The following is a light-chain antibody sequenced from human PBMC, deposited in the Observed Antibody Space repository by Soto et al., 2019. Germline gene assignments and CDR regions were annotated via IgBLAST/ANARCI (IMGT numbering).Light chain of an antibody. Sequence: DIQLTQSPSFLSASAVDRVTITCRASQGISSYLAWYQQKPGKAPNLLIYTASTLQSGVPSRFSGSGSGTEFTLTFSRLQPEDLATYYCQQVNSYPFTFGPGTKVDLK. CDR1: QGISSY. V-gene: IGKV1-9*01. CDR3: QQVNSYPFT. CDR2: TAS. J-gene: IGKJ3*01.